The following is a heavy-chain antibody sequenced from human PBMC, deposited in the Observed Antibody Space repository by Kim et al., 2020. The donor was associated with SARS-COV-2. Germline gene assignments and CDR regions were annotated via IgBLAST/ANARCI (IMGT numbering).Heavy chain of an antibody. CDR1: GFTVSSNY. D-gene: IGHD6-13*01. J-gene: IGHJ4*02. CDR2: IYSGGST. V-gene: IGHV3-53*01. CDR3: ARVQAVGFFIAAAGSYFDY. Sequence: GGSLRLSCAASGFTVSSNYMSWVRQAPGKGLEWVSVIYSGGSTYYADSVKGRFTISRDNSKNTLYLQMNSLRAEDTAVYYCARVQAVGFFIAAAGSYFDYWGQGTLVTVSS.